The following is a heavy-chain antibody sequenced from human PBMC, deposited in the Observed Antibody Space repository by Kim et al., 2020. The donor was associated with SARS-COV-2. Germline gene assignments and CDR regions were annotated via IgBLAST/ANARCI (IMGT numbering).Heavy chain of an antibody. V-gene: IGHV4-34*01. D-gene: IGHD3-22*01. CDR3: SKRKSSGFYY. CDR2: IKLSGTT. J-gene: IGHJ4*02. CDR1: GASLSGDF. Sequence: SETLSLTCAIDGASLSGDFWSWIRQPPGKGLEWIGDIKLSGTTNYNPALKRRVALSTDTSKNQLSLTLKSVTAADTAIYYCSKRKSSGFYYWGQGTLVTV.